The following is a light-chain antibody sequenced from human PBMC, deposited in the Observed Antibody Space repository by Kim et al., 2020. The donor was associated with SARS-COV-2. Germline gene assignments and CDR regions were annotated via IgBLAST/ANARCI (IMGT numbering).Light chain of an antibody. CDR3: NSRDSNDNVV. CDR1: SLRSYY. CDR2: GKN. J-gene: IGLJ2*01. V-gene: IGLV3-19*01. Sequence: SELPQDPAVSVALGHTVRITCQGDSLRSYYATWYQQKPGQAPILVIYGKNNRPSGIPDRFSGSSSGNTASLTITGTQAGDEADYYCNSRDSNDNVVFGGGTKLTVL.